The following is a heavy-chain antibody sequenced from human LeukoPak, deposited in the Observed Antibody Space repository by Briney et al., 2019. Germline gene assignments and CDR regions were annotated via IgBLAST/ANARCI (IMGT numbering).Heavy chain of an antibody. J-gene: IGHJ3*02. D-gene: IGHD1-26*01. CDR3: AKDRSAYNSGSYPGAFDI. V-gene: IGHV3-23*01. Sequence: GGSLRLSCAASGFTFSSYAMSWVRQAPGKGLEWVSAISGSGGSTYYADSVKGRFTISRDNSKTTVYLQMNSLRAEDTAVYYCAKDRSAYNSGSYPGAFDIWGQGTMVTVSS. CDR1: GFTFSSYA. CDR2: ISGSGGST.